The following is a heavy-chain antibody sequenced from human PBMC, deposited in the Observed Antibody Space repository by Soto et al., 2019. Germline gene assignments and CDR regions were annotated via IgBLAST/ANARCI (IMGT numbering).Heavy chain of an antibody. CDR2: ISGSGGST. V-gene: IGHV3-23*01. D-gene: IGHD3-10*01. CDR3: AKQQWFGEYPYYGMDV. CDR1: GFTFSGYA. J-gene: IGHJ6*02. Sequence: EVQLLESGGGLVQPGGSLRLSCAASGFTFSGYAMSWVRQAPGKGLEWVSAISGSGGSTYYADSVKGRFTISSDNSKNTLYLQMNSLRAEDTAVYYCAKQQWFGEYPYYGMDVWGQGTTVTVSS.